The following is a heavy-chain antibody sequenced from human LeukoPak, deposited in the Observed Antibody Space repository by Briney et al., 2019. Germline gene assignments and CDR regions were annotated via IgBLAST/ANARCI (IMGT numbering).Heavy chain of an antibody. CDR1: GYTFTSYG. CDR2: ISAYNGNT. J-gene: IGHJ3*02. V-gene: IGHV1-18*01. CDR3: AKDRSDCSSTSCYTRYAFDI. D-gene: IGHD2-2*02. Sequence: GASVKVSCKASGYTFTSYGISWVRQAPGQGLEWMGWISAYNGNTNYAQKLQGRVTMTTDTSTSTAYMELRSLRSDDTAVYYCAKDRSDCSSTSCYTRYAFDIWGQGTMVTVSS.